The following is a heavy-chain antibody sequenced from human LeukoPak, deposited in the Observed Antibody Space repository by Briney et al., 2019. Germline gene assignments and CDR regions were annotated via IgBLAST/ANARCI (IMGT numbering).Heavy chain of an antibody. Sequence: ASVKVSCKAPGYTFTSYGISWVRQAPGQGLEWMGWISAYNGNTNYAQKLQGRVTMTTDTSTSTAYMELRSLRSDDTAVYYCARDSPVDYDFWSGYPNLYYGMDVWGQGTTVTVSS. CDR3: ARDSPVDYDFWSGYPNLYYGMDV. CDR1: GYTFTSYG. CDR2: ISAYNGNT. V-gene: IGHV1-18*01. J-gene: IGHJ6*02. D-gene: IGHD3-3*01.